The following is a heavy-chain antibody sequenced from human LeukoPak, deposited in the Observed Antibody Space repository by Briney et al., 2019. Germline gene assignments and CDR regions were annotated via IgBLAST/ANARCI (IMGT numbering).Heavy chain of an antibody. CDR3: ARGHDILTGYWYYFDY. Sequence: SETLSLTCSVSGGSISSTSYYWGWIRQPPGKGLEWIGNIYYSGSTYYNPSLKSRVTISLDTSKNQFSPQLTSVTAADTAVYYCARGHDILTGYWYYFDYWGQGTLVTVSS. CDR2: IYYSGST. J-gene: IGHJ4*02. CDR1: GGSISSTSYY. V-gene: IGHV4-39*01. D-gene: IGHD3-9*01.